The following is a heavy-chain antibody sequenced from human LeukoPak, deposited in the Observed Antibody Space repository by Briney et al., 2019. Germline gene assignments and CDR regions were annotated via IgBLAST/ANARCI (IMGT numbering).Heavy chain of an antibody. D-gene: IGHD3-22*01. CDR3: ARVAVQNYYDSSGYRLPGAFDI. CDR1: GGSISSSSYY. Sequence: SETLSLTCTVSGGSISSSSYYWGWIRQPPGKGLEWIGSIYYSGSTYYNPSLKSRVTISVDTSKNQFSLKLSSVTAADTAVYYCARVAVQNYYDSSGYRLPGAFDIWGQGTMVTVSS. CDR2: IYYSGST. J-gene: IGHJ3*02. V-gene: IGHV4-39*07.